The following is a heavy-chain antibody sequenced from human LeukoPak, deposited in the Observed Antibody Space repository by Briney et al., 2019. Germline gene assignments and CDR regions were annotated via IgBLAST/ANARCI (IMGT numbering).Heavy chain of an antibody. V-gene: IGHV3-7*01. CDR1: GFTFSSYW. D-gene: IGHD3-22*01. CDR2: IKQDGSEK. CDR3: AREKTQVRYDSSGYYLDY. Sequence: PGGSLRLSCAASGFTFSSYWMSWVPQAPGKGLEWVANIKQDGSEKYYVDSVKGRFTISRDNAKNSLYLQMNSLRAEDTAVYYCAREKTQVRYDSSGYYLDYWGQGTLVTVSS. J-gene: IGHJ4*02.